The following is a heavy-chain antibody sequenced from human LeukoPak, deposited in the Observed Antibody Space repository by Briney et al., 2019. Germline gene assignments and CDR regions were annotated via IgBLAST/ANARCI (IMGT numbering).Heavy chain of an antibody. CDR1: GGSFSGYY. V-gene: IGHV4-34*01. CDR2: INNSGST. Sequence: PSETLSLTCAVSGGSFSGYYWSWIRQPPGKGLEWIGEINNSGSTNYNPSLESRVAISVDTSKNQFSLKLSSVTAADTAVYYCARGGLMVYAVRVQNDVFDIWGQGTMVTVSS. J-gene: IGHJ3*02. D-gene: IGHD2-8*01. CDR3: ARGGLMVYAVRVQNDVFDI.